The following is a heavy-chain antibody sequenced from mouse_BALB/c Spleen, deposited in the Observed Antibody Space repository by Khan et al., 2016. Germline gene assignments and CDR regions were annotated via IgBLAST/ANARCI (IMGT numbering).Heavy chain of an antibody. D-gene: IGHD1-2*01. CDR2: INTYTGEP. J-gene: IGHJ2*01. V-gene: IGHV9-3-1*01. Sequence: QIQLVQSGPELKKPGETVKISCKASGYTFTNYGMNWVKQAPGKGLKWMGWINTYTGEPTYADELKGRFAFSLETSASTAYLQINNHKNEDAATYVCARFITTATGDYWGQGTTLTVSS. CDR3: ARFITTATGDY. CDR1: GYTFTNYG.